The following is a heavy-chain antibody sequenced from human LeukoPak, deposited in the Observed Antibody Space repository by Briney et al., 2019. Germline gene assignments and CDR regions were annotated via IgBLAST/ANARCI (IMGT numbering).Heavy chain of an antibody. Sequence: PSETLSLTCTVSGGSISSYYWNWIRQPRGKGLEWIGYIYYSGSTNYNPSLKSRVTISVDTSKNQFSLKLSSVTAADTAVYFCARQLRGEAVAGHLQPFDYWGQGTLVTVSS. J-gene: IGHJ4*02. V-gene: IGHV4-59*08. CDR2: IYYSGST. CDR1: GGSISSYY. D-gene: IGHD6-19*01. CDR3: ARQLRGEAVAGHLQPFDY.